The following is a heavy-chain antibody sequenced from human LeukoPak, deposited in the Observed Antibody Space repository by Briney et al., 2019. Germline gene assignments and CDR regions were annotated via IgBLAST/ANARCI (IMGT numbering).Heavy chain of an antibody. Sequence: GGSLRLSCAASGFTFSSYAMHWVRQAPGKGLEYVSAISSNGGSTYYANSVKGRFTISRDNSKNTLYLQMGSLRAEDTAVYYCAKSAYDSSSFLDPWGQGTLVTVSS. D-gene: IGHD6-6*01. CDR3: AKSAYDSSSFLDP. CDR2: ISSNGGST. J-gene: IGHJ5*02. CDR1: GFTFSSYA. V-gene: IGHV3-64*01.